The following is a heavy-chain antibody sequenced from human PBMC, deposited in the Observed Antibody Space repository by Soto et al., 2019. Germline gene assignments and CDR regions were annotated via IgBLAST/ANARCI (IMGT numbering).Heavy chain of an antibody. D-gene: IGHD3-10*01. Sequence: ASVKVSCKASGYTFTNYAIHWVRQAPGQRLEWMGWISADNGKTKYAQKFQGRVTMTRDTSASTAYMELRSLRSDDTAVYYCARGVGSGSYYNQYNWFDPWGQGTLVTVSS. CDR2: ISADNGKT. CDR3: ARGVGSGSYYNQYNWFDP. V-gene: IGHV1-3*01. J-gene: IGHJ5*02. CDR1: GYTFTNYA.